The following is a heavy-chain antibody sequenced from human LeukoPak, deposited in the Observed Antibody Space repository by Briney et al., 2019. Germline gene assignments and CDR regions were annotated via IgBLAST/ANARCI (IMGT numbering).Heavy chain of an antibody. Sequence: GGSLRLSCAASGFTFSSYSMNWVRQAPGKGLEWVSAISGSGGSTYYADSVKGRFTISRDNSKNTLYLQMNSLRAEDTAVYYCARGGSYLSAFDIWGQGTMVTVSS. CDR3: ARGGSYLSAFDI. CDR1: GFTFSSYS. V-gene: IGHV3-23*01. J-gene: IGHJ3*02. CDR2: ISGSGGST. D-gene: IGHD1-26*01.